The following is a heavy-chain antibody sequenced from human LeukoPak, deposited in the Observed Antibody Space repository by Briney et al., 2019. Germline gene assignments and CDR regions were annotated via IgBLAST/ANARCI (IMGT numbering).Heavy chain of an antibody. CDR2: IYYSGST. D-gene: IGHD3-22*01. CDR1: GGSISSYY. V-gene: IGHV4-59*08. J-gene: IGHJ5*02. Sequence: SETLSLTCTVSGGSISSYYWSWIRQPPGKGLEWIGYIYYSGSTNYNPSLKSRVTISVDTSKNQFSLKLSSVTAADTAVYYCARLYYDSSRYPNWFDPWGQGTLVTVSS. CDR3: ARLYYDSSRYPNWFDP.